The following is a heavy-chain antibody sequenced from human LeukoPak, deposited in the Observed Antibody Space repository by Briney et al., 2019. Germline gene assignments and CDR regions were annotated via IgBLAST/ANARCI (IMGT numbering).Heavy chain of an antibody. J-gene: IGHJ4*02. Sequence: GGSLRLSCAAPGFTFYTYGMHWVRQAPGKGLEWVANIKQDGSEKYYVDSVKGRFTISRDNAKNSLYLQMNSLRAEDTAVYYCARCLRYEDMFDYWGQGTLVTVSS. D-gene: IGHD3-9*01. CDR2: IKQDGSEK. V-gene: IGHV3-7*01. CDR1: GFTFYTYG. CDR3: ARCLRYEDMFDY.